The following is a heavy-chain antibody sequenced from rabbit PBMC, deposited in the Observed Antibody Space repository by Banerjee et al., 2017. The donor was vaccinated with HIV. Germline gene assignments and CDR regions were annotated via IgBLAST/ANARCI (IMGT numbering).Heavy chain of an antibody. V-gene: IGHV1S40*01. CDR2: IVGSSSGFT. Sequence: GLVKPEGSLKLSCTASGFSFSSSDYMCWVRQAPGKGLEWISCIVGSSSGFTYSATWAKGRFTCSKTSSTTVTLQMTSLTVADTATYFCARDTGSSFSSYGMDLWGPGTLVTVS. CDR1: GFSFSSSDY. J-gene: IGHJ6*01. D-gene: IGHD8-1*01. CDR3: ARDTGSSFSSYGMDL.